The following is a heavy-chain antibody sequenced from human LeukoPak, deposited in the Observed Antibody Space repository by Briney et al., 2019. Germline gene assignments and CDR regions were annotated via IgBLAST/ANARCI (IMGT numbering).Heavy chain of an antibody. Sequence: ASVKVSCKASGYTFTSYGISWVRQAPGQGLEWMGWISAYNGNTNYAQKLQGRVTMATDTSTSTAYMELRSLRSDDTAVYYCARVGHGYSYGHIDYWGQGTLVTVSS. CDR3: ARVGHGYSYGHIDY. V-gene: IGHV1-18*01. D-gene: IGHD5-18*01. J-gene: IGHJ4*02. CDR1: GYTFTSYG. CDR2: ISAYNGNT.